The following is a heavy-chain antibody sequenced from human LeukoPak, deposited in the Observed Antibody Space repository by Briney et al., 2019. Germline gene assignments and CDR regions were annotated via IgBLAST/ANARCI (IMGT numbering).Heavy chain of an antibody. J-gene: IGHJ4*02. Sequence: ASVKVSCKASGYTFTGYYMHWVRQAPGQGLEWMGWINPNSGGTNYAQKFQGWVTMTRDTSISTAYMELSRLRSDDTAVYYCAREKLAGTFDYWGQGTLVPVSS. CDR2: INPNSGGT. CDR3: AREKLAGTFDY. CDR1: GYTFTGYY. V-gene: IGHV1-2*04. D-gene: IGHD6-19*01.